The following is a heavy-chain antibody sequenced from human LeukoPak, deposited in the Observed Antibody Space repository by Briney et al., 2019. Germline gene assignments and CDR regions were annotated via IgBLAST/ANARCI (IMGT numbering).Heavy chain of an antibody. CDR2: VDCSGRA. V-gene: IGHV4-59*08. Sequence: SETLSLTCTVAGFTISSYYWSWLRQPPGKGLEWLANVDCSGRAAYNPSLNGRVAISPDTSKNQFSLKLRSVTAADTAVYYCARLNCGTGGRGILVTVSS. CDR1: GFTISSYY. CDR3: ARLNCGT. J-gene: IGHJ4*02. D-gene: IGHD1-1*01.